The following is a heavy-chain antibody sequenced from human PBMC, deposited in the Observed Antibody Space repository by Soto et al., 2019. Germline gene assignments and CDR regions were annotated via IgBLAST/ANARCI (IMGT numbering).Heavy chain of an antibody. CDR3: VYRTGFDY. V-gene: IGHV3-23*01. Sequence: EVQLLESGGGLVQPGGSLRLSCAASGFTFSSYDMSWARQVPGKGLEWVSTISGAGGSTYYADSVKGRFTISRDNSMNTLYLQMNSLRAEDTDVYYCVYRTGFDYWGQGTLVTVSS. CDR1: GFTFSSYD. D-gene: IGHD2-2*01. J-gene: IGHJ4*02. CDR2: ISGAGGST.